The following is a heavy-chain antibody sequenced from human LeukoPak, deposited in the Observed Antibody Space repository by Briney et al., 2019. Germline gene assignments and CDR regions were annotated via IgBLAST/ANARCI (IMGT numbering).Heavy chain of an antibody. J-gene: IGHJ4*02. CDR2: ISSDGNDK. D-gene: IGHD6-13*01. CDR1: EFTSSNSA. V-gene: IGHV3-30*18. CDR3: AKDGDIAAAGYYFDY. Sequence: PGRSLRLFCAASEFTSSNSAIHWVRQDPGKGLQEVAVISSDGNDKHYADAVRGRFTISRDNSKNTLYLQMNSLRAEDAAVYYCAKDGDIAAAGYYFDYWGQGTLVTVSS.